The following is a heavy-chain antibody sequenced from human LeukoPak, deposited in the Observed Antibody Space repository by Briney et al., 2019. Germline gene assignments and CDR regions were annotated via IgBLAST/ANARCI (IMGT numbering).Heavy chain of an antibody. J-gene: IGHJ4*02. D-gene: IGHD1-26*01. CDR2: ISAYNGNT. V-gene: IGHV1-18*01. CDR1: GYTFTSYG. CDR3: ARDVSGSLDY. Sequence: ASVKVSCKASGYTFTSYGISWVRQAPGQGLEWMGWISAYNGNTNYAQKFQGRVTMTRDTSISTAYMELSRLRSDDTAVYYCARDVSGSLDYWGQGTLVTVSS.